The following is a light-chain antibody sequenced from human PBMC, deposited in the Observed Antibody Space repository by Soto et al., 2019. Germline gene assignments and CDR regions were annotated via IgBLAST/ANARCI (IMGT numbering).Light chain of an antibody. CDR3: QQFNDYPFT. V-gene: IGKV1D-13*01. J-gene: IGKJ3*01. CDR1: QGISSA. CDR2: AAS. Sequence: AIQLTQSPSSRSASVGDSVTITCRASQGISSALAWYQQTPGRAPKLLIYAASTLASGFPSRFSGSRYGTDFTLTVSSPPPEDFATDYGQQFNDYPFTFGRGTKVDI.